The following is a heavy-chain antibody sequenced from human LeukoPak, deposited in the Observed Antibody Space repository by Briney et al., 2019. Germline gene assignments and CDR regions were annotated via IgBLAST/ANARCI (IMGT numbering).Heavy chain of an antibody. Sequence: ASVKVSCKASGYTCTGYYMHWVRQAPGQGLEWMGRINPNSGGTNYAQKFQGRVTMTRDTSISTAYMELSRLRSHDTDVYYCARLYSSSWTFDYWGQGTLVTVSS. CDR2: INPNSGGT. V-gene: IGHV1-2*05. J-gene: IGHJ4*02. D-gene: IGHD6-13*01. CDR1: GYTCTGYY. CDR3: ARLYSSSWTFDY.